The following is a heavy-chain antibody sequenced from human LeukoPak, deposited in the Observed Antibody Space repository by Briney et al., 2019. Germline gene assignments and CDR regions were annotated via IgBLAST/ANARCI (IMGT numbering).Heavy chain of an antibody. CDR1: GFTFSSYG. D-gene: IGHD6-19*01. CDR2: IWYDGSNK. Sequence: GGSLRLSCAASGFTFSSYGMHWVRQAPGKGLEWVAVIWYDGSNKYYADSVKGRFTISRDNSKNTLYLQMNSLRAEGTAVYYCARDKAVAGPFDYWGQGTLVTVSS. V-gene: IGHV3-33*01. CDR3: ARDKAVAGPFDY. J-gene: IGHJ4*02.